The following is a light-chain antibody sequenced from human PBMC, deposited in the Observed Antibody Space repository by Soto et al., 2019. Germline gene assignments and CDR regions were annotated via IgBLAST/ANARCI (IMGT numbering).Light chain of an antibody. CDR1: ETISSN. Sequence: ILVSQCPATLSESPGERVTLSCGASETISSNLAWYQHRPGQAPRLLIYGASTRPPGVPAWFSGSGSGTDFTLAISNLQPEDFDLYYCHPYHNFPRTFCQRTQVDIK. CDR2: GAS. V-gene: IGKV3-15*01. J-gene: IGKJ2*02. CDR3: HPYHNFPRT.